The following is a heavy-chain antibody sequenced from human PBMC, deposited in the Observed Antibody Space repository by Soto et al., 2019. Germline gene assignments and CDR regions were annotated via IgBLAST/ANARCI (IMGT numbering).Heavy chain of an antibody. V-gene: IGHV6-1*01. CDR1: GDSVSGNVVA. J-gene: IGHJ4*02. Sequence: SQTLSLTCVISGDSVSGNVVAWNWIRQSPSRGLEWLGRTYYRSKWYNEYAVSVKSRITINPDTSKNQFSLQLNSVTPEDTAVYYCAREFRSSYDYWGQGTLVTVSS. CDR2: TYYRSKWYN. CDR3: AREFRSSYDY. D-gene: IGHD3-10*01.